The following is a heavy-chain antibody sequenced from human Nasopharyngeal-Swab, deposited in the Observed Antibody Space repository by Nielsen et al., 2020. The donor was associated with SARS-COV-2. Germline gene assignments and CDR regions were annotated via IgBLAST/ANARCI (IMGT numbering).Heavy chain of an antibody. Sequence: WIREPLGQGLEWVSVIYSGGSTYYADSVKCRFTSTSDNSKYTLNLQMKILRAEDTDVYYCPRVGDNWKRGFDIWGQGTMVTVSS. CDR2: IYSGGST. V-gene: IGHV3-53*01. D-gene: IGHD1-20*01. CDR3: PRVGDNWKRGFDI. J-gene: IGHJ3*02.